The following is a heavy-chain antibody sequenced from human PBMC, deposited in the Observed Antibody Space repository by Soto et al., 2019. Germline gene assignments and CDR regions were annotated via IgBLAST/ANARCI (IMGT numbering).Heavy chain of an antibody. D-gene: IGHD6-19*01. CDR1: GGSISSYY. CDR3: ARAKDPYSSGWSPYDY. Sequence: SETLSLTCTVSGGSISSYYWSWIRQPPGKGLEWIGYIYYSGSTNYNPSLKSRVTISIDTSKNQFSLKLSSVTAADTAVYYCARAKDPYSSGWSPYDYWGQGTLVTVSS. J-gene: IGHJ4*02. V-gene: IGHV4-59*01. CDR2: IYYSGST.